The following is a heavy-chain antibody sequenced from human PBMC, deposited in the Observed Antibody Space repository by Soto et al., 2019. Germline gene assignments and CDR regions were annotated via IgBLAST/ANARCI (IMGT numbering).Heavy chain of an antibody. Sequence: GWGLRVSCTASSFALSRYWMDCRVQLPGKGLVWVSHINSGGDITPYADSVKVRFTISRDNAKNTLYLDMNSLRADDTAVYFCARTLWSPYFYYGLDVWGQGTTVTVS. D-gene: IGHD2-21*01. CDR1: SFALSRYW. V-gene: IGHV3-74*01. J-gene: IGHJ6*02. CDR2: INSGGDIT. CDR3: ARTLWSPYFYYGLDV.